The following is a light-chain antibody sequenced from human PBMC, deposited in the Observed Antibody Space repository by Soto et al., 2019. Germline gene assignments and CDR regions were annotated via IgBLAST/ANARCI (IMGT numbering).Light chain of an antibody. Sequence: DIQMTQSPSTLSASVGDRVTITCRASQGISTWLAWYLQKPGKAPNLLIYDASSLESGVPSRFSGSGSGTEFTLTISSLQPDDFATYYCQQYNSYSPTFGQGTRVEIK. V-gene: IGKV1-5*01. CDR2: DAS. CDR1: QGISTW. J-gene: IGKJ1*01. CDR3: QQYNSYSPT.